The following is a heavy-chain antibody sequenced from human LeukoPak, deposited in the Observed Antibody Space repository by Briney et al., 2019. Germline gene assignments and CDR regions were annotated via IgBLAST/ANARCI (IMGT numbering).Heavy chain of an antibody. D-gene: IGHD2-21*01. CDR2: INHSGST. CDR3: ARVPSPIVDKKYFQH. Sequence: PSETLSLTCAVYGGSFSGYYWSWIRQPPGKGLEWIGEINHSGSTNYNPSLKSRVTISVDTSKNQFSLKLSSVTAADTAVYYCARVPSPIVDKKYFQHWGQGTLVTVSS. J-gene: IGHJ1*01. V-gene: IGHV4-34*01. CDR1: GGSFSGYY.